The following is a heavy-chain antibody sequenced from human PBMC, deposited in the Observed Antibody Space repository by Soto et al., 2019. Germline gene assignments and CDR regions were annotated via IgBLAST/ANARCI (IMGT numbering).Heavy chain of an antibody. CDR2: IIPIFGTA. Sequence: QVQLVQSGAEVKKPGSSVKVSCKASGGTFSSYAISWVRQAPGQGLEWMGGIIPIFGTANYAQKFQGKVTITADESTSTAYMELSSLRSEDTAVYYCARAHHVVPAAPYYYYGMDVWGHGTTVTVSS. V-gene: IGHV1-69*01. CDR1: GGTFSSYA. J-gene: IGHJ6*01. D-gene: IGHD2-2*01. CDR3: ARAHHVVPAAPYYYYGMDV.